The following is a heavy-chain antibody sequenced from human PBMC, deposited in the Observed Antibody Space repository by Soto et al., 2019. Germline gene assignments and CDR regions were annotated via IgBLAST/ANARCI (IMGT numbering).Heavy chain of an antibody. D-gene: IGHD2-2*01. CDR3: ARDRQEDIVVVPAASHKSADRYGMDV. CDR1: GFTFSSYG. CDR2: IWYDGSNK. V-gene: IGHV3-33*01. Sequence: ESGGGVVQPGRSLRLSCAASGFTFSSYGMHWVRQAPGKGLEWVAVIWYDGSNKYYADSVKGRFTISRDNSKNTLYLQMNSLRAEDTAVYYCARDRQEDIVVVPAASHKSADRYGMDVWGQGTTVTVSS. J-gene: IGHJ6*02.